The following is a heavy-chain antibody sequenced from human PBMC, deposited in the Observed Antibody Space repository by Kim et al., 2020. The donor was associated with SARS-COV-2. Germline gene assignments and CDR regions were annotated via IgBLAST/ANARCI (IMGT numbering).Heavy chain of an antibody. CDR1: GFTFSNYW. V-gene: IGHV3-7*03. D-gene: IGHD3-3*01. J-gene: IGHJ4*02. CDR3: VRSEIRFYDLY. CDR2: IKPDGSER. Sequence: GGSLRLSCAASGFTFSNYWMNWVRQAPGKGLEWVANIKPDGSERYYVDSVKGRFTISRDNTKNSLYLQMNNLRAEDTAVYYCVRSEIRFYDLYWGQGTLVTVSS.